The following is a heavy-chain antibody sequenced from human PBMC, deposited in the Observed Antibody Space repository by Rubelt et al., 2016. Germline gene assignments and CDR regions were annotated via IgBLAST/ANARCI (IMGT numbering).Heavy chain of an antibody. CDR2: FNPEDGDK. CDR1: GYTLIELA. V-gene: IGHV1-24*01. D-gene: IGHD1-1*01. Sequence: QVQLVQSGAEVRKPGASVKVSYKVSGYTLIELAMYWVRQAPGKGLEWMGGFNPEDGDKIYSGSVQGRVTMTDDTATDTAYMELSSLRSADTAVYYCATEDELRGFDNWGQGTLVTVSS. CDR3: ATEDELRGFDN. J-gene: IGHJ4*02.